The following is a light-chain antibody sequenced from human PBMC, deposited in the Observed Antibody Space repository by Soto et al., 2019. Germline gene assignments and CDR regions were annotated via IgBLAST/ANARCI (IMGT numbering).Light chain of an antibody. CDR1: QVISTS. V-gene: IGKV1-9*01. CDR3: QQLFDSPIT. CDR2: AAS. Sequence: DIQMTQSPSTLSGSVGDRVTITCRASQVISTSLAWYQVKPGKAPKLLIYAASTLESGVPSRFSATVSGTEFSLTITSLQPEDFATYYCQQLFDSPITFGQGTRPEIK. J-gene: IGKJ5*01.